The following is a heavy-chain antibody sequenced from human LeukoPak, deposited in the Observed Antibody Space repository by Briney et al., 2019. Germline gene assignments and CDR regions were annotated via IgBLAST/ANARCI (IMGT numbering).Heavy chain of an antibody. CDR2: IYYGGST. V-gene: IGHV4-31*03. D-gene: IGHD5-12*01. Sequence: SETLSLTCTVSGGSFSSGGYYWSWIRQHPGKGLEWIASIYYGGSTYYNPSLKSRVTISVDTSKNQFSLKLSSVTAADTAVYYCARDGGGLRQYNWFDPWGQGTLVTVSS. CDR3: ARDGGGLRQYNWFDP. CDR1: GGSFSSGGYY. J-gene: IGHJ5*02.